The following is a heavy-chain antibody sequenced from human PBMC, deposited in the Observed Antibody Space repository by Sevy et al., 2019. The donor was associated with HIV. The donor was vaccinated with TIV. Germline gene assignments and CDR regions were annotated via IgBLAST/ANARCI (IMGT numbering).Heavy chain of an antibody. CDR3: ARDVIVGDYYDSSGYVLKGDYYYYGMDV. V-gene: IGHV1-2*02. D-gene: IGHD3-22*01. Sequence: ASVKVSCKASGYTFTGYYMHWVRQAPGQGLEWMGWINPNSGGTNNTQKFQGRVTMTRDTSISTAYMELSRLRSDDTAVYYCARDVIVGDYYDSSGYVLKGDYYYYGMDVWGQGTTVTVSS. CDR2: INPNSGGT. J-gene: IGHJ6*02. CDR1: GYTFTGYY.